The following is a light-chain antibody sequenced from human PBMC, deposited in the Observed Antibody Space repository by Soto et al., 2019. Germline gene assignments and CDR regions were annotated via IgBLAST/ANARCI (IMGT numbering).Light chain of an antibody. CDR3: QQYNNLLRT. V-gene: IGKV3-15*01. CDR1: QSVSSS. J-gene: IGKJ4*02. Sequence: SWWSSQSVSSSFLAWYQQKPGQAPRLLIYGASTRATGIPARFSCSGSGPEITLACSRLQPEELAFQYSQQYNNLLRTFGGGTKVDIK. CDR2: GAS.